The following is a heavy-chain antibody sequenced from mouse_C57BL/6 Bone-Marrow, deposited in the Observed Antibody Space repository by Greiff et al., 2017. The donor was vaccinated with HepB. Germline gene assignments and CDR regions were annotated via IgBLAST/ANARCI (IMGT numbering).Heavy chain of an antibody. V-gene: IGHV1-52*01. CDR3: ARNIRYYGSSWFAY. CDR2: IEPSDSET. Sequence: VQLQQPGAELVRPGSSVKLSCKASGYTFTSYWMHWVKQRPIQGLEWIGNIEPSDSETHYNQKFKDKATLTVDKSSSTAYMQLSSLTSEDSAVYYCARNIRYYGSSWFAYWGQGTLVTVSA. CDR1: GYTFTSYW. D-gene: IGHD1-1*01. J-gene: IGHJ3*01.